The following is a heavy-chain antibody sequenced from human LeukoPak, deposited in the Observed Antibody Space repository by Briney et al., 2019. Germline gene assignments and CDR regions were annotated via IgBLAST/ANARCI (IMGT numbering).Heavy chain of an antibody. CDR1: GFTFSSYW. CDR2: IWYDGSNK. D-gene: IGHD5-12*01. J-gene: IGHJ4*02. Sequence: GGSLRLSCAASGFTFSSYWMHWVRQAPGKGLEWVTVIWYDGSNKYYADFVKGRFTISRDNSKNTLYLQMNSLRAEDTAVYYCARGHGNSGGDYWGQGTLVAVSS. CDR3: ARGHGNSGGDY. V-gene: IGHV3-33*08.